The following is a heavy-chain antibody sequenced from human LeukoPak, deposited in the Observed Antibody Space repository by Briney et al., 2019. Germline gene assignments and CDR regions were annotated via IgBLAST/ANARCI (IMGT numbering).Heavy chain of an antibody. J-gene: IGHJ5*02. V-gene: IGHV1-18*01. D-gene: IGHD4-17*01. Sequence: ASVKVSCKASGYTFTSYGISWVRQAPGQGLEWMGWISAYNGNTNYAQKFQGRVTMTRDTSISTAYMELSRLRSDDTAVYYCARVPESVTKGLAWFDPWGQGTLVTVSS. CDR3: ARVPESVTKGLAWFDP. CDR2: ISAYNGNT. CDR1: GYTFTSYG.